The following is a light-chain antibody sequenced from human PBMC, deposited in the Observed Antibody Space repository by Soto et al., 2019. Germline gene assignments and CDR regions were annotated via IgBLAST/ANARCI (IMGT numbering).Light chain of an antibody. CDR2: GAS. CDR3: QQCNEWPLIT. J-gene: IGKJ5*01. CDR1: QSVASY. Sequence: EIVMTQSPATLSVSPGERATLSCRASQSVASYLAWYQQKPGQAPRLLIYGASTRATGVPARFSGSGSGTKFTLTISSLQSEDFAVYYCQQCNEWPLITFGQGTRLEAK. V-gene: IGKV3-15*01.